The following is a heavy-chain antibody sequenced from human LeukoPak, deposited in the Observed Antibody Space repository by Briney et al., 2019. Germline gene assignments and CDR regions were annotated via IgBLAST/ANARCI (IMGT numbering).Heavy chain of an antibody. V-gene: IGHV1-18*01. CDR2: ISAYNGNT. CDR3: ARSRVPYGSRDDAFDI. Sequence: ASVKVSCKASGYTFTSYGISWVRQAPGQGLEWLGWISAYNGNTNYAQKLQGRVTMTTDTSTSTAYMELRSLRSDDTAVYNCARSRVPYGSRDDAFDIWGQGTMVTVSS. J-gene: IGHJ3*02. CDR1: GYTFTSYG. D-gene: IGHD3-10*01.